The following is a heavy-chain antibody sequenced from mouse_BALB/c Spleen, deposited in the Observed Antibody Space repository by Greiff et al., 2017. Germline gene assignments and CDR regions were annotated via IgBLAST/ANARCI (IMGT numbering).Heavy chain of an antibody. CDR2: ISSGSSTI. V-gene: IGHV5-17*02. CDR3: ARSYYGSSPYAMDY. CDR1: GFTFSSFG. Sequence: DVKLQESGGGLVQPGGSRKLSCAASGFTFSSFGMHWVRQAPEKGLEWVAYISSGSSTIYYADTVKGRFTISRDNPKNTLFLQMTSLRSEDTAMYYCARSYYGSSPYAMDYWGQGTSVTVSS. J-gene: IGHJ4*01. D-gene: IGHD1-1*01.